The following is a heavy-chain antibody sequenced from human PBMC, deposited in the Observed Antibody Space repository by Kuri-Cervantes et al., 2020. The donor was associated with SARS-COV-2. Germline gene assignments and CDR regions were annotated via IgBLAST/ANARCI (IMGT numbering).Heavy chain of an antibody. CDR1: GFTFSSYW. CDR2: IKQDGSEK. Sequence: GESLKISCAASGFTFSSYWMSWVHQAPGKGLEWVANIKQDGSEKYYVDSVKGRFTISRDNAKNSLYLQMNSLRAEDTAVYYCAKDSPGIAVAEAFDIWGQGTMVTVSS. V-gene: IGHV3-7*01. D-gene: IGHD6-19*01. CDR3: AKDSPGIAVAEAFDI. J-gene: IGHJ3*02.